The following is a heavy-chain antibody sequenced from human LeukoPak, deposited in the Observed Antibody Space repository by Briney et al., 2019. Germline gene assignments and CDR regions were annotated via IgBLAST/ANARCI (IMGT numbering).Heavy chain of an antibody. CDR1: GFTFSSYA. J-gene: IGHJ4*02. D-gene: IGHD1-14*01. V-gene: IGHV3-23*01. Sequence: GGSLRLSCAASGFTFSSYAMSWFRQAPGKGLEWVSAISGSGGSTYYADSVKGRFTISRDNSKNTLYLQMNSLRAEDTAVYYCAKSPDPWYYFDYWGQGTLVTVSS. CDR2: ISGSGGST. CDR3: AKSPDPWYYFDY.